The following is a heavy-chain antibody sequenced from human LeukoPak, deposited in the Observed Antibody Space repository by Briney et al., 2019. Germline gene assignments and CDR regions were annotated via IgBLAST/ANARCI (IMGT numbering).Heavy chain of an antibody. CDR3: AELGITMIGGV. CDR2: ISSSGSTI. CDR1: GFMFSSYS. J-gene: IGHJ6*04. V-gene: IGHV3-48*04. Sequence: GGSLRLSCAASGFMFSSYSMNWVRQAPGKGLEWVSYISSSGSTIYYADSVKGRFTISRDNAKNSLYLQMNSLRAEDTAVYYCAELGITMIGGVWGKGTTVTISS. D-gene: IGHD3-10*02.